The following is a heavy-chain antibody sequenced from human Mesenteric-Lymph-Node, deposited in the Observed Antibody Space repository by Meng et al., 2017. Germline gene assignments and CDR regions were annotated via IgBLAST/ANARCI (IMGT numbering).Heavy chain of an antibody. CDR3: ARDWIGYSSSVVGRYYYYYGMDV. J-gene: IGHJ6*02. V-gene: IGHV3-53*01. D-gene: IGHD6-6*01. CDR1: GFTVSSNY. CDR2: IYSGGST. Sequence: GESLKISCAASGFTVSSNYMSWVRQAPGKGLEWVSVIYSGGSTYYADSVKGRFTISRDNSKNTLYLQMNSLRAEDTAVYYCARDWIGYSSSVVGRYYYYYGMDVWGQGTTVTSP.